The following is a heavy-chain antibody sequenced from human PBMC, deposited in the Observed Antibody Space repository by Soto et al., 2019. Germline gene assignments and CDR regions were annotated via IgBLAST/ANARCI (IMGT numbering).Heavy chain of an antibody. CDR3: ARDLPLITMFGVVNYDYYGMDV. J-gene: IGHJ6*02. CDR2: ISSSSSTI. CDR1: GFTFSSYS. D-gene: IGHD3-3*01. Sequence: EVQLVESGGGLVQPGGSLRLSCAASGFTFSSYSMNWVRQAPGKGLEWVSYISSSSSTIYYADSVKGRFTISRDNAKNSVYMQINGLRDGDTAVYYCARDLPLITMFGVVNYDYYGMDVWGQGTTVTVSS. V-gene: IGHV3-48*02.